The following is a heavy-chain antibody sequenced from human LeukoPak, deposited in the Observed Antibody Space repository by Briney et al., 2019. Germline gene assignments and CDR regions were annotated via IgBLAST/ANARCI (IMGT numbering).Heavy chain of an antibody. CDR3: ARDVHGDYGSGWFDP. D-gene: IGHD4-17*01. Sequence: SVKVSCKXSGGTFNNSAISWVRQAPGQGLEWLGGIMPLFGTAGYSQKFQGRVTITKDESTRTVYLELTSLTSDDTAVYYCARDVHGDYGSGWFDPWGQGTLVSVSS. CDR1: GGTFNNSA. CDR2: IMPLFGTA. V-gene: IGHV1-69*05. J-gene: IGHJ5*02.